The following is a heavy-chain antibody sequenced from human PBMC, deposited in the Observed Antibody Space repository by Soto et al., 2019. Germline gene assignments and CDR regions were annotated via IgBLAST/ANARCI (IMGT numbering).Heavy chain of an antibody. D-gene: IGHD6-6*01. Sequence: EVQLVESGGGLVQPGGSLSLSCAASGFTLTNHWKHWVRQAPGKELGWVSRINSDGSWTTYADSLKGRFTISRDNAKNPLYLQMNSLRVEDTAVYYCVAARPDFDYWGQGTLVTVSS. CDR2: INSDGSWT. CDR1: GFTLTNHW. CDR3: VAARPDFDY. V-gene: IGHV3-74*01. J-gene: IGHJ4*02.